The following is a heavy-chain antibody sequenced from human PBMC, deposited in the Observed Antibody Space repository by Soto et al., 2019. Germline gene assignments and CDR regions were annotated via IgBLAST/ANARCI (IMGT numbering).Heavy chain of an antibody. J-gene: IGHJ4*02. Sequence: SETLSLTCTVSGGSISTYYWSWIRQPPGKGLEWIGYIYYSGSTNYNPSLKSRVTISVDTSKNQFSLKLSSVTAADTAVYYFAGLGHFDHQYYFDYWSQGTPVTVSS. CDR1: GGSISTYY. D-gene: IGHD3-9*01. CDR3: AGLGHFDHQYYFDY. V-gene: IGHV4-59*08. CDR2: IYYSGST.